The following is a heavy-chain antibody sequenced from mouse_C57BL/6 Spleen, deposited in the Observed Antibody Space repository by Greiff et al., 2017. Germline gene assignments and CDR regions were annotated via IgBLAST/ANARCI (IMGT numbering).Heavy chain of an antibody. V-gene: IGHV1-7*01. CDR3: ARIHDDGHADLDY. D-gene: IGHD2-3*01. CDR1: GYTFTSYW. Sequence: QVQLQQSGAELAKPGASVKLSCKASGYTFTSYWLHLVKPRPGQGLEWIGYINPSSGYTKYNQKFKDKATLTAAKSSSTAYLQLSSLTYEDYAVYYCARIHDDGHADLDYWGQGTTLTVSS. CDR2: INPSSGYT. J-gene: IGHJ2*01.